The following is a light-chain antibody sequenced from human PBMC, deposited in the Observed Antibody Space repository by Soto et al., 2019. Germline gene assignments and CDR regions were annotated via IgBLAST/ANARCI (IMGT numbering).Light chain of an antibody. CDR2: DAS. CDR1: ESVSSY. Sequence: IVVTQSQATLSVSPGERATLSCRASESVSSYLAWYQQKPGQAPRLLIYDASNRATGIPARFSGSGSGTDFTLTISSLEPEDFAVYYCQQRSNWPRVTFGPGTKVDI. V-gene: IGKV3-11*01. CDR3: QQRSNWPRVT. J-gene: IGKJ3*01.